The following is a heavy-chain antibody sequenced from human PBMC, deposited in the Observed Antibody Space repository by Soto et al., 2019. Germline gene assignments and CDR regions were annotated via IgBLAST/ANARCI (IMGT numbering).Heavy chain of an antibody. Sequence: GGSLRLSCAASGFTFSSYAMSWVRQAPGKGLEWVSAISGSGGSTYYADSVKGRFTISRDNSKNTLYLQMNSLRAEDTAVYYCAKGEELWLSNWLAPWGQGTLVTVAS. CDR2: ISGSGGST. V-gene: IGHV3-23*01. CDR1: GFTFSSYA. D-gene: IGHD5-18*01. J-gene: IGHJ5*02. CDR3: AKGEELWLSNWLAP.